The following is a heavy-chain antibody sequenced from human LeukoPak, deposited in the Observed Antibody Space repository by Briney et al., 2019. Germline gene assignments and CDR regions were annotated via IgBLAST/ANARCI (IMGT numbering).Heavy chain of an antibody. D-gene: IGHD3-9*01. CDR2: IIPIFGTA. V-gene: IGHV1-69*13. Sequence: SVKVSCKASGGTFSSYAISWVRQAPGQGLEWMGGIIPIFGTANYAQKFQGRVTITADESTSTAYMELSSLRSEDTAVYYCASVYYDILTGCYPPDYYYGMDVWGKGTTVTVSS. CDR3: ASVYYDILTGCYPPDYYYGMDV. J-gene: IGHJ6*04. CDR1: GGTFSSYA.